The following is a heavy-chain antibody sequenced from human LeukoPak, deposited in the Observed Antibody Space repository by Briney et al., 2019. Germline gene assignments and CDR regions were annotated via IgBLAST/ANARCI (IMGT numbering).Heavy chain of an antibody. CDR1: GYTFTSYG. CDR3: ARMVRYYDSSGHYSHFDY. V-gene: IGHV1-18*01. D-gene: IGHD3-22*01. CDR2: ISAYNGNT. J-gene: IGHJ4*02. Sequence: ASVKVSCEASGYTFTSYGISWVRQAPGQGLEWMGWISAYNGNTNYAQKLQGRVTMTTDTSTSTAYMELRSLRSDDTAVYYCARMVRYYDSSGHYSHFDYWGQGTLVTVSS.